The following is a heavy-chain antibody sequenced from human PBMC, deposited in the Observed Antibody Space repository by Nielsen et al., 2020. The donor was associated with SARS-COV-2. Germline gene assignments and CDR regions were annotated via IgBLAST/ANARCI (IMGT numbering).Heavy chain of an antibody. Sequence: GESLKISCAASGFTFSDYYMSWIRQAPGKGLEWVPYISSSDYTNYVDSVKGRFTISRDNAKNSLYLQMNSLRAEDTAVYYCAREGRKLPLDYWGQGTLVTVSS. D-gene: IGHD5-24*01. V-gene: IGHV3-11*05. J-gene: IGHJ4*02. CDR2: ISSSDYT. CDR3: AREGRKLPLDY. CDR1: GFTFSDYY.